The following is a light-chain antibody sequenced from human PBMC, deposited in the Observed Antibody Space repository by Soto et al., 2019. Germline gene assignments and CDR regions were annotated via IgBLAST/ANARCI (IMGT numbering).Light chain of an antibody. CDR1: QSVSSY. V-gene: IGKV3-11*01. CDR3: QQRSNWPVT. J-gene: IGKJ2*01. Sequence: EIVLTQSPATLSLSPGERATLSCRASQSVSSYLAWYQQKLGQAPRLLIYDASNRATGVPARFSGSGSGTDFTLTISSPEPEDFAVYFCQQRSNWPVTFGQGTKLEIK. CDR2: DAS.